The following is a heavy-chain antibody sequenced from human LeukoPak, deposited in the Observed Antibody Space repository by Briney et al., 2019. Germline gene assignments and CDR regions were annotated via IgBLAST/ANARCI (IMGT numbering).Heavy chain of an antibody. CDR1: GYTFTSYG. D-gene: IGHD2-2*02. Sequence: GASVKVSCKASGYTFTSYGISWVRQAPGQGLEWMGWISAYNGNTNYAQKLQGRVTMTTDTSTSTAYMELRSLRSDDTAVYYCARDPPDKYCSSTSCYTGDDYWGQGTLVTVSS. CDR2: ISAYNGNT. J-gene: IGHJ4*02. CDR3: ARDPPDKYCSSTSCYTGDDY. V-gene: IGHV1-18*01.